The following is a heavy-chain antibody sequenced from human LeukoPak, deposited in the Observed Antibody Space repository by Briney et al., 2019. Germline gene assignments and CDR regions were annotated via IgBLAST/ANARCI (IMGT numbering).Heavy chain of an antibody. CDR2: ISTAGNLI. D-gene: IGHD5-24*01. V-gene: IGHV3-21*01. CDR3: ARTVEGHFDL. CDR1: ALTFSTYT. Sequence: IPGGSLRLSCTASALTFSTYTMNWVRQTPGKGLEWVSYISTAGNLINYADSVRGRFTISRDNARNSLYLQMNSLTAEDTAVYCCARTVEGHFDLRGQGTLVTVSS. J-gene: IGHJ4*02.